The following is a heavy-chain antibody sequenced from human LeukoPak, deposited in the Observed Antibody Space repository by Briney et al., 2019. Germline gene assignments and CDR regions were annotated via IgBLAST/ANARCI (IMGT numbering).Heavy chain of an antibody. J-gene: IGHJ6*03. CDR1: GYTFTYRY. D-gene: IGHD6-13*01. CDR2: INSNSGGT. CDR3: ARGPSWQQLVSLVSGYYYYMDV. Sequence: ASVKVSCKASGYTFTYRYLHWVRQAPGQGFEWMGWINSNSGGTNYVQKFQGRVTMTRDTSISTAYMEVTKLRSDDTAVYYCARGPSWQQLVSLVSGYYYYMDVWGKGTTVTVSS. V-gene: IGHV1-2*02.